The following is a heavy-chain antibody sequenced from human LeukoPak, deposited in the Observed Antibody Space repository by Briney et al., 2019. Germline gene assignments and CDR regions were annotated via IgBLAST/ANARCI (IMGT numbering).Heavy chain of an antibody. V-gene: IGHV6-1*01. CDR1: GDSVSSNGAA. D-gene: IGHD2-15*01. J-gene: IGHJ4*02. Sequence: SQTLSLTCAISGDSVSSNGAAWHWLRQSPSRGLEWLGRTYYRSQWYVDYASSVKSRIILTPDTSKNQFSLQLNSVTPEDTAVYYCAREGWWFDFWGQGTLVTVFS. CDR2: TYYRSQWYV. CDR3: AREGWWFDF.